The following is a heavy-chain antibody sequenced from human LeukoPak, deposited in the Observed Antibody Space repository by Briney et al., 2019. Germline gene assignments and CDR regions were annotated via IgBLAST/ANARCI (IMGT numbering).Heavy chain of an antibody. CDR3: VKDRVTEAYGMEV. Sequence: GGSLRLSCAASGFIFSSYGMHWVRQAPGKGLEWVAVIRNDGSHKYYADSVKGRFTISRDNSKNTLALQMDSLTVEDTAVYYCVKDRVTEAYGMEVWGQGTTVTVSS. J-gene: IGHJ6*02. V-gene: IGHV3-30*02. CDR1: GFIFSSYG. CDR2: IRNDGSHK.